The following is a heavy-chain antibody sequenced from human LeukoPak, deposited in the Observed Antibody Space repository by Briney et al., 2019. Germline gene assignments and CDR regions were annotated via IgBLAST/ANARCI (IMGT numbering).Heavy chain of an antibody. CDR2: INTNTGNP. Sequence: ASAKVSCKASGYTFTNYAMNWVRQAPGQGLEWMGWINTNTGNPTYAQGFTGRFVFSLDTSVSTAYLQISSLKAEDTAVYYCARGERIFGVVGDMDVWGKGTTVTVSS. CDR3: ARGERIFGVVGDMDV. V-gene: IGHV7-4-1*02. J-gene: IGHJ6*03. D-gene: IGHD3-3*01. CDR1: GYTFTNYA.